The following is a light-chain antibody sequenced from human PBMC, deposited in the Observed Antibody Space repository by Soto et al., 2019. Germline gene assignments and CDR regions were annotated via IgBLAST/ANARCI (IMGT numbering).Light chain of an antibody. CDR3: QQYGSSPET. Sequence: EIVLTQSPGTLSSSPGERATLSCRASQSVSSSYLAWYQQKPGQAPRLLIYGASSRATGIPDRFSGSGSGTDFTLTISRLEPEDFAVYYCQQYGSSPETVGQGTKVEIK. V-gene: IGKV3-20*01. CDR2: GAS. CDR1: QSVSSSY. J-gene: IGKJ1*01.